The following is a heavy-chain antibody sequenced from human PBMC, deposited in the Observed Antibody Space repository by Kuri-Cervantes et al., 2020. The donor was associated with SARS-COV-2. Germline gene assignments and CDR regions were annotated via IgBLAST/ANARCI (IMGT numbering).Heavy chain of an antibody. J-gene: IGHJ5*02. D-gene: IGHD3-3*01. CDR1: GFSFSDYV. CDR3: ARDPTAHYDFWTGYYGNNWFDP. CDR2: INDAGTTT. V-gene: IGHV3-23*01. Sequence: GGSLRLSCAASGFSFSDYVMTWVRQAPGKGLEWVSIINDAGTTTHYADSVKGRFTISRDNSKNTLYLEMNSLRAEDTAVYYCARDPTAHYDFWTGYYGNNWFDPWGQGTLVTVSS.